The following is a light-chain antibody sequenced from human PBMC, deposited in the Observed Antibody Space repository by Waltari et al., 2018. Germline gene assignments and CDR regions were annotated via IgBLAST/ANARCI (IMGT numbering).Light chain of an antibody. Sequence: DIQMTQSPSTLSASVGDRVTITCRASASISRWLAWYQQKPGKAPKFLIYKTSNLESGVPSRFSGSGSDTEFTLTISSLQPDDIGTYYCQQYNGYPYTFGQGTKLEL. CDR3: QQYNGYPYT. V-gene: IGKV1-5*03. J-gene: IGKJ2*01. CDR2: KTS. CDR1: ASISRW.